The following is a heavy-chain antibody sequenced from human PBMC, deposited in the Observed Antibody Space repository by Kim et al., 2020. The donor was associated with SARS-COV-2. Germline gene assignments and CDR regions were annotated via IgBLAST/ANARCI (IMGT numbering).Heavy chain of an antibody. J-gene: IGHJ4*02. V-gene: IGHV4-59*01. CDR3: ARVRASSRLFDY. D-gene: IGHD6-13*01. CDR2: IYYSGST. CDR1: GGSISSYY. Sequence: SETLSLTCTVSGGSISSYYWSWIRQPPGKGLEWIGYIYYSGSTNYNPSLKSRVTISVDTSKNQFSLKLSSVTAADTAVYYCARVRASSRLFDYWGQGTLVTVSS.